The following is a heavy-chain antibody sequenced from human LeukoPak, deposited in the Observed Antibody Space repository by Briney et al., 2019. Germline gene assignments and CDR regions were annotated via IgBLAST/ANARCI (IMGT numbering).Heavy chain of an antibody. V-gene: IGHV1-18*01. Sequence: ASVKVSCKASGYTFNNHGINWVRQAPGQGLEWLGWISVYNVNTKYAKKFQGRVTMTRDTSTTTVYMELTGLTSDDTATYYCARDEIFGVGTHFDYWGQGTPVIVSS. J-gene: IGHJ4*02. CDR3: ARDEIFGVGTHFDY. D-gene: IGHD3-3*01. CDR2: ISVYNVNT. CDR1: GYTFNNHG.